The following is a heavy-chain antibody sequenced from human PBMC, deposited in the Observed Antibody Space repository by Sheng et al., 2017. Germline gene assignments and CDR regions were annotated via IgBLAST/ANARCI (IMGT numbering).Heavy chain of an antibody. CDR3: AGGKDVSTRYYYMDV. CDR1: GFSFSSYG. J-gene: IGHJ6*03. CDR2: INGGSNYI. D-gene: IGHD2-15*01. V-gene: IGHV3-21*01. Sequence: EVQLVESGGGLVKAGGSLRLSCAASGFSFSSYGMSWVRQAPGKGLEWVSTINGGSNYIYYADSVKGRFTISRDNTKNSLYLQMNSLSADDTAVYYCAGGKDVSTRYYYMDVWGKGTTVTV.